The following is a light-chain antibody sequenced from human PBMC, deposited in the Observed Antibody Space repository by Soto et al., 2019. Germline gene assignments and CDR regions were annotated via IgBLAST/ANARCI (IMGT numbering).Light chain of an antibody. Sequence: EIVLTQSPGTLSVSPGDRVTLSCRASQSISINLAWYQHKPGQAPRLLIHAGSTRATGIPARISGSGSGTEFTLTISSLQSEDFAVYYCQQFRNWPWTFGQGPKVDIK. CDR2: AGS. CDR3: QQFRNWPWT. CDR1: QSISIN. V-gene: IGKV3D-15*01. J-gene: IGKJ1*01.